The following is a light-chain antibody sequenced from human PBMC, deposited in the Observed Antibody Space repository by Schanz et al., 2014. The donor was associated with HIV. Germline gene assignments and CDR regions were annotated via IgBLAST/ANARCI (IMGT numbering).Light chain of an antibody. CDR1: SSNIGAGYD. V-gene: IGLV1-40*01. Sequence: QSVLTHPPSVSGAPGQRVTISCAGSSSNIGAGYDVHWYHHLPGSAPKLLISGNNNRPSGVPDRFSGSKSGTSASLAITGLQAEDEADYYCQSYDSSLSGSDVVFGGGTKLTVL. CDR2: GNN. J-gene: IGLJ2*01. CDR3: QSYDSSLSGSDVV.